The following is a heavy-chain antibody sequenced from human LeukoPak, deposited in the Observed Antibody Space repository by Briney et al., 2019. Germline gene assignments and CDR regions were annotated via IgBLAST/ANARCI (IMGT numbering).Heavy chain of an antibody. D-gene: IGHD6-13*01. J-gene: IGHJ4*02. CDR3: ARDTAFGYSSSWYAY. V-gene: IGHV4-61*02. CDR1: GGSISSGSYY. Sequence: SETLSLTCTASGGSISSGSYYWSWIRQPAGKGLEWTGRIYTSGSTNYNPSLKSRVTISVDTSKNQFSLKLSSVTAADTAVYYCARDTAFGYSSSWYAYWGQGTLVTVSS. CDR2: IYTSGST.